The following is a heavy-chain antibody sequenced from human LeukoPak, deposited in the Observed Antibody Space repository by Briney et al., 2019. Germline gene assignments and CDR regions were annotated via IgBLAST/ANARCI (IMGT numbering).Heavy chain of an antibody. CDR2: ISAYNGNT. CDR3: ARANDPYCSGGSCYLPGYYFDY. D-gene: IGHD2-15*01. Sequence: GASVKVSCKASGYTFTSYGISWVRQAPGQGLEWMGWISAYNGNTNYAQKLQGRVTMTTDTSTSTAYMELRSLRSDDTAVYYCARANDPYCSGGSCYLPGYYFDYWGQGTLVTVSS. J-gene: IGHJ4*02. V-gene: IGHV1-18*01. CDR1: GYTFTSYG.